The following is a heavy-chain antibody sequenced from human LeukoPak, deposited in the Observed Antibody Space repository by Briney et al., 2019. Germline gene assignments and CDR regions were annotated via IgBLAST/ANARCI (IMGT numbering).Heavy chain of an antibody. D-gene: IGHD3-10*01. CDR2: ISYSGST. J-gene: IGHJ5*02. CDR1: GASISSYY. V-gene: IGHV4-59*01. Sequence: PSETLSLTCTVSGASISSYYWSWIRQPPGKGLEWIGYISYSGSTGYNPSLKSRVTMSVDTSKNQFSLELRSVTAADTAVYYCARGGYYGSGNDFRFDPWGQGTLVTVSS. CDR3: ARGGYYGSGNDFRFDP.